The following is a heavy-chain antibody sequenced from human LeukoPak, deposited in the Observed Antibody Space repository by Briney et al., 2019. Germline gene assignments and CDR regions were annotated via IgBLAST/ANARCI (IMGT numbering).Heavy chain of an antibody. CDR2: IYYSGST. J-gene: IGHJ5*02. V-gene: IGHV4-31*03. D-gene: IGHD3-22*01. Sequence: SETLSLTCTVSGGSISSGGYYWSWIRQHPGKGLEWIGYIYYSGSTYYNPSLKSRVTISVDTSKNQFSLKLSSVTVADTAVYYCARYVVMGRWFDPWGQGTLVTVSS. CDR1: GGSISSGGYY. CDR3: ARYVVMGRWFDP.